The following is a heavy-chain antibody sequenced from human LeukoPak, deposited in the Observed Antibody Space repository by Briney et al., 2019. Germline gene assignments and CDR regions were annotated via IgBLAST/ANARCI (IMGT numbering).Heavy chain of an antibody. CDR2: IGGSGGDT. D-gene: IGHD4-23*01. Sequence: GGSLRLSCAASGFTFSSYAMNWVRQAPGKGLEWVAVIGGSGGDTFYADFVKGRFTISRDNSKNTLYLQMNNLRAEDTAVYYCAKGVGAGNSVYFDYWGQGTLVTVSS. CDR1: GFTFSSYA. CDR3: AKGVGAGNSVYFDY. V-gene: IGHV3-23*01. J-gene: IGHJ4*02.